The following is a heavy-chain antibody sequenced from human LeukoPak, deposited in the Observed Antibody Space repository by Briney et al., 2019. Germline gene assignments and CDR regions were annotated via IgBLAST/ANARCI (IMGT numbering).Heavy chain of an antibody. CDR1: GYTFTGYY. V-gene: IGHV1-2*02. CDR3: ARAEQYYDILTGYYYYYYSMDV. CDR2: INPNSGGT. D-gene: IGHD3-9*01. J-gene: IGHJ6*03. Sequence: ASVKVSCKASGYTFTGYYMHWVRQAPGQGLEWMGWINPNSGGTNYAQKFQGRVTMTRDTSISTAYMELSRLRSDDTAVYYCARAEQYYDILTGYYYYYYSMDVWGKGTTVAVSS.